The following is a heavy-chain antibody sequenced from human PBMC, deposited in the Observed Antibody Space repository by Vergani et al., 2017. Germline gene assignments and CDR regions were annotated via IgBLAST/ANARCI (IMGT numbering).Heavy chain of an antibody. V-gene: IGHV1-3*04. J-gene: IGHJ6*02. CDR2: INTGNGNT. CDR1: GYTFTSYA. CDR3: ARVEIYCGGDCPNYYYYGMDV. Sequence: QVQLVQSGAEVKKPGASVKVSCKASGYTFTSYAMHWVRQAPGQRLEWMGWINTGNGNTKYSQKFQGRVTITRDTSARTAYIELSSLRSEDTAVYYCARVEIYCGGDCPNYYYYGMDVWGQGTTVTVSS. D-gene: IGHD2-21*02.